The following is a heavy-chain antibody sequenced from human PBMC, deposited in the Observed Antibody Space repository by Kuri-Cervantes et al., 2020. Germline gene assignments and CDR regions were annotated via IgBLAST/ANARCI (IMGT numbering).Heavy chain of an antibody. CDR2: INHSGST. CDR1: GGSFSGYY. J-gene: IGHJ5*02. D-gene: IGHD3-10*01. V-gene: IGHV4-34*01. CDR3: ARVSVGLLWFGEDVSWFDP. Sequence: SETLSLTCAVYGGSFSGYYWSWIRQPPGKGLEWIGEINHSGSTNYNPSLKSRVTISVDTSKNQFSLKLSSVTAADTAVYYCARVSVGLLWFGEDVSWFDPWGQGTLVTVSS.